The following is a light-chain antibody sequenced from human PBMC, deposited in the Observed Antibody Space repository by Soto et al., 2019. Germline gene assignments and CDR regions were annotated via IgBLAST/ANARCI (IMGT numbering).Light chain of an antibody. CDR3: QQSDNLPIT. CDR2: DAS. V-gene: IGKV1-33*01. J-gene: IGKJ5*01. Sequence: DSQRTQSKSSLSASVGDRVTITCQASQDINNYLNWYQQKPGKAPKLLISDASNLETGVPSRFSGSRFGTDFTFTISSLQPEDIATYYCQQSDNLPITFGQGTRLEIK. CDR1: QDINNY.